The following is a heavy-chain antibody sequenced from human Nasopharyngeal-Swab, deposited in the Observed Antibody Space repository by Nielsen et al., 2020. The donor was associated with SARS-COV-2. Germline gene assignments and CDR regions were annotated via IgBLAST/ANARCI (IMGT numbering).Heavy chain of an antibody. Sequence: IRQSLGEGLEWCGYIYYSGSTYYNPSLKSRVTISVDASKNQFSLKLSSVTAADTAVYYCARDGYDFWSGYLRGTGRYYYYYYMDVWGKGTTVTVSS. CDR2: IYYSGST. D-gene: IGHD3-3*01. V-gene: IGHV4-30-4*01. J-gene: IGHJ6*03. CDR3: ARDGYDFWSGYLRGTGRYYYYYYMDV.